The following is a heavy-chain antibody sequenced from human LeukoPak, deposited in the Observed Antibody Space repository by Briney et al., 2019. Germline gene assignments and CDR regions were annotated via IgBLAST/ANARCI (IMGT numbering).Heavy chain of an antibody. J-gene: IGHJ4*02. CDR2: IRYDGSNK. D-gene: IGHD6-19*01. CDR1: GFTFSSYG. V-gene: IGHV3-30*02. CDR3: AKGGPVEWLVLN. Sequence: PGGSLRLSCAASGFTFSSYGMHWVRQAPGKGLEWVAFIRYDGSNKYYADSVKGRFTISRDNSKNTLYLQMNSLRAEDTAVYYCAKGGPVEWLVLNWGQGTLVTVSS.